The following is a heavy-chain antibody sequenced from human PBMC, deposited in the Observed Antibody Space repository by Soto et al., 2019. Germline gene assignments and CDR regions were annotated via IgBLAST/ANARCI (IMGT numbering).Heavy chain of an antibody. CDR2: IYWDDDK. Sequence: QITLKESGPALVKPTQTLTLTCSFSGFSLSTNGVGVGWIRQPPTKALEWLALIYWDDDKRFSPSLRSRLTITKDTSRNQVFLTMTDMDPADTATYYCAHRSSFGDYVFDSWGQGTLVTVSA. CDR3: AHRSSFGDYVFDS. D-gene: IGHD4-17*01. J-gene: IGHJ1*01. CDR1: GFSLSTNGVG. V-gene: IGHV2-5*02.